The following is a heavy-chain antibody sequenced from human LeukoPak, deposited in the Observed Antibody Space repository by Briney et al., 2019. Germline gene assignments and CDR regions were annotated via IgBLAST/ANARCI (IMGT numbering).Heavy chain of an antibody. V-gene: IGHV1-2*02. Sequence: GPVKVSCKASGYTFTGYYMHWVRQAPGQGLEWMGWINPNSGGTNYAQKFQGRVTMTRDTSISTAYMELSRLRSDDTAVYYCARDFRLLRYFDWLLYHWGQGTLVTVSS. D-gene: IGHD3-9*01. J-gene: IGHJ5*02. CDR1: GYTFTGYY. CDR2: INPNSGGT. CDR3: ARDFRLLRYFDWLLYH.